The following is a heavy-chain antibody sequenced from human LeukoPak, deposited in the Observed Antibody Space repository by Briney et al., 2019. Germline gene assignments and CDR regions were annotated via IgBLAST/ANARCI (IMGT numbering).Heavy chain of an antibody. CDR2: IHYSGST. CDR3: ARGSVAARNDAFDI. Sequence: SETLSLTCTVSGGAISGYYWSWIRQPPGKGLEWIGYIHYSGSTNYSPSLKSRIIISLDTSMDQFSLNLNSVTAADTAVYYCARGSVAARNDAFDIWGQGTMVTVSS. D-gene: IGHD6-6*01. CDR1: GGAISGYY. V-gene: IGHV4-59*01. J-gene: IGHJ3*02.